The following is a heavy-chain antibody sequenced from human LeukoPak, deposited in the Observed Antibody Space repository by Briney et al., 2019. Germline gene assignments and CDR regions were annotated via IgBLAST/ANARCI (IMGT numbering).Heavy chain of an antibody. CDR3: ARADIVATGYYFDY. CDR2: ISYDGSNK. CDR1: GFTFSSYA. J-gene: IGHJ4*02. Sequence: GGSLRLSCAASGFTFSSYAMHWVRQAPGKGLEWVAVISYDGSNKYYADSVKGRFTISRDNSKNTLYLQMNSLRAEDTAVYYCARADIVATGYYFDYWGQGTLVTVSS. D-gene: IGHD5-12*01. V-gene: IGHV3-30*04.